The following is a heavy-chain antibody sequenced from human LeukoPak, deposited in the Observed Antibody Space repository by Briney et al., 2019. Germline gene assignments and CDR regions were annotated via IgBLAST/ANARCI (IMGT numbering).Heavy chain of an antibody. CDR1: GGSISSSSYY. J-gene: IGHJ3*02. CDR2: IYYSGST. V-gene: IGHV4-39*07. Sequence: PSETLSLTCTVSGGSISSSSYYWGWIRQPPGKGLEWIGSIYYSGSTYYNPSLKSRVTISVDTSKNQFSLKLSSVTAADTAVYYCASLPGYYDGSGYDAFDIWGQGTMVTVSS. CDR3: ASLPGYYDGSGYDAFDI. D-gene: IGHD3-22*01.